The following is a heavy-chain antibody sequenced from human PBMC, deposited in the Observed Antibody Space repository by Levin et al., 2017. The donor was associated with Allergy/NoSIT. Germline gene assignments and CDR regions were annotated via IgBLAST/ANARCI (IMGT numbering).Heavy chain of an antibody. CDR3: ARGPTGTYYNWAMDV. V-gene: IGHV3-7*01. CDR1: GFTFSSYW. J-gene: IGHJ6*02. Sequence: PSGGSLRLSCAASGFTFSSYWMNWVRQAPGKGLEWLANIKQDGSEKDYVDSVKGRFTISRDNAKNSLFLQMNSLRAEDTAVYYCARGPTGTYYNWAMDVWGQGTTVTVSS. CDR2: IKQDGSEK. D-gene: IGHD3-10*01.